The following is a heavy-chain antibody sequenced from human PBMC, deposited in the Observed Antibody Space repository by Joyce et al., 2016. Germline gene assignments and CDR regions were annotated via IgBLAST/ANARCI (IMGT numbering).Heavy chain of an antibody. CDR1: GFTFSSYS. D-gene: IGHD2-8*01. CDR3: ARSSYTNGIFDY. V-gene: IGHV3-21*01. Sequence: EVQLVESGGGLVKPGGSLRLCCAASGFTFSSYSMSWVRQATGKGMERCSSLSSSSSYIKYTDSVKGRFTISRDNAKNSLYLQMNSLRVEDTAVYYCARSSYTNGIFDYWGQGTLVTVSS. CDR2: LSSSSSYI. J-gene: IGHJ4*02.